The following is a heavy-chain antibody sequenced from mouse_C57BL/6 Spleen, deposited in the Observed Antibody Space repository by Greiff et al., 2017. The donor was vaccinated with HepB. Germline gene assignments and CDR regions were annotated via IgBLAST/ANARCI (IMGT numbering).Heavy chain of an antibody. CDR2: ISDGGSYT. J-gene: IGHJ3*01. CDR1: GFTFSSYA. V-gene: IGHV5-4*03. CDR3: ARLYDCSSWFAY. Sequence: EVKLLESGGGLVKPGGSLKLSCAASGFTFSSYAMSWVRQTPEKRLEWVATISDGGSYTYYPDNVKGRFTISRDKAKNKLYLQMSHLKSEDTAKYYCARLYDCSSWFAYWGQGTLVTVSA. D-gene: IGHD2-3*01.